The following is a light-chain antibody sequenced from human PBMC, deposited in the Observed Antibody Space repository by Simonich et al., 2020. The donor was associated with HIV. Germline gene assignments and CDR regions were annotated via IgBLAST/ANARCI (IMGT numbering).Light chain of an antibody. J-gene: IGLJ2*01. CDR3: SSYTGSNTVI. Sequence: QSALTQPASVSGSPGQSITISCTGTSSDVGSYNFVSWYQQHPGKAPKLMIYDVSKRPSGVSNRFSGSKSGNTASLTISRLRAEDEADYYCSSYTGSNTVIFGGGTKLTVL. CDR1: SSDVGSYNF. CDR2: DVS. V-gene: IGLV2-14*02.